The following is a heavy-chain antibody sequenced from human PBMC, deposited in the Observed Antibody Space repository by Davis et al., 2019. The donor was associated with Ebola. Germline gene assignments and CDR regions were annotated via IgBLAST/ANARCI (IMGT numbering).Heavy chain of an antibody. CDR2: IYHSGST. Sequence: MPSETLSLTCAVSGGSISSTNWWRWVRQPPGKGLEWIGEIYHSGSTNYNSSLKSRVTISVDKSKNQFSLKLSSVTAADTAVYYCARVYCSGGSCSLIDFWGQGTLVTVSS. J-gene: IGHJ4*02. CDR3: ARVYCSGGSCSLIDF. CDR1: GGSISSTNW. V-gene: IGHV4-4*02. D-gene: IGHD2-15*01.